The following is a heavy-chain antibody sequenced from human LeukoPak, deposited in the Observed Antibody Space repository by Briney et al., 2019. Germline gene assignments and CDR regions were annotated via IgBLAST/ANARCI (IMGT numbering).Heavy chain of an antibody. J-gene: IGHJ4*02. CDR3: ARQDFWSGYRHFDY. CDR1: GYSFTRYW. D-gene: IGHD3-3*01. CDR2: IYPGDSET. Sequence: GESLKISCKGSGYSFTRYWIGWVRQMPEKGLEWMGIIYPGDSETRYRPSFQGQVTISADKSITTAYLQWSSLKASDTAMYYCARQDFWSGYRHFDYWGQGTLVTVSS. V-gene: IGHV5-51*01.